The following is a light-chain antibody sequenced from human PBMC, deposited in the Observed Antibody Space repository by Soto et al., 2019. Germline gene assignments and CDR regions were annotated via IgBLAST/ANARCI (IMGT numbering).Light chain of an antibody. CDR3: QQGYDSPLT. CDR1: QSISSY. J-gene: IGKJ5*01. V-gene: IGKV1-39*01. CDR2: AAS. Sequence: DIQMTQSPSSLSASVGDRVSITCRASQSISSYLNWFQQKPGEAPNLLIYAASTLQSGVPSRFNGSGSGTDFTLTISSLQPEDFATYYCQQGYDSPLTFGQGTRLEIK.